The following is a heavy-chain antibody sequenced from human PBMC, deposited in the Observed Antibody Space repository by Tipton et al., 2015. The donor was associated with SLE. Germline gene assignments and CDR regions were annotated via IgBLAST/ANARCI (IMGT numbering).Heavy chain of an antibody. J-gene: IGHJ5*02. V-gene: IGHV3-21*01. CDR2: ISSSSSYI. Sequence: SLRLSCAASGFTFDDYGMSWVRQAPGKGLEWVSSISSSSSYIYYADSVKGRFTISRDNAKNSLYLQMNSLRAEDTAVYYCAREVYEGNWFDPWGQGTLVTVSS. D-gene: IGHD2-8*01. CDR3: AREVYEGNWFDP. CDR1: GFTFDDYG.